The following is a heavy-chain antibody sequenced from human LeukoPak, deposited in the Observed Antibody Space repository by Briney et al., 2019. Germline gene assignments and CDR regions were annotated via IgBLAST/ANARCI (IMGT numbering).Heavy chain of an antibody. J-gene: IGHJ4*02. Sequence: VGSLRLSCAASGFTLTRYAIHSVCQAPGKGLWWGAILSHDVSTTYYADSVKGGFTISRDSSKNTIYLKMNSLRAEDTAVYYCAKDYGYSDWIFIGYYCDLWGQGTLVTVSS. D-gene: IGHD3-9*01. V-gene: IGHV3-33*05. CDR2: LSHDVSTT. CDR1: GFTLTRYA. CDR3: AKDYGYSDWIFIGYYCDL.